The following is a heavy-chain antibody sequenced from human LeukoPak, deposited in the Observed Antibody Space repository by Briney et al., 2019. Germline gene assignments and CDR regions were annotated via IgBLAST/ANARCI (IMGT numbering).Heavy chain of an antibody. CDR1: GGSINSYY. V-gene: IGHV4-59*01. Sequence: SETLSLTCTVSGGSINSYYWSWIRQPPGKGLEWIGYIYYSGSTNYNPSLKSRVTISVHTSKNQFSLKLSSVTAADTAVYYCARGAATLDYWGQGTLVTVSS. CDR3: ARGAATLDY. CDR2: IYYSGST. J-gene: IGHJ4*02. D-gene: IGHD2-15*01.